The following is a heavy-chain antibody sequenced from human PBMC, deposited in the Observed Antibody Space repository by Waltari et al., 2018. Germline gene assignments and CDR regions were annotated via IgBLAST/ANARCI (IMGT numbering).Heavy chain of an antibody. J-gene: IGHJ6*02. CDR3: ARADGVQGVIRDGMDV. V-gene: IGHV3-21*01. Sequence: EVQLVESGGGLVKPGGSLRLSCAASGFTFSSYSMNWVRQAPGKGLEWVSSISSSSSYIYYADSVKGRFTISRDNAKNSLYLQMNSLRAEDTAVYYCARADGVQGVIRDGMDVWGQGTTVTVSS. CDR1: GFTFSSYS. D-gene: IGHD3-10*01. CDR2: ISSSSSYI.